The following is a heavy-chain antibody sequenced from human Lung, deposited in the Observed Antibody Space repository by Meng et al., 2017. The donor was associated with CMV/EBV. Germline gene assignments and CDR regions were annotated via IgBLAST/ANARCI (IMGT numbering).Heavy chain of an antibody. J-gene: IGHJ4*02. CDR3: ARADYANYGFWSGFPAF. D-gene: IGHD3-3*01. CDR2: TSYDGSKK. CDR1: GFMFSSHS. Sequence: SCVASGFMFSSHSLHWVRQAPGKGLEWVAVTSYDGSKKEYANSVKGRFTVSRDNSKNTLYLQMNTLRADDTAVYYCARADYANYGFWSGFPAFWGQGTRVTVSS. V-gene: IGHV3-30*04.